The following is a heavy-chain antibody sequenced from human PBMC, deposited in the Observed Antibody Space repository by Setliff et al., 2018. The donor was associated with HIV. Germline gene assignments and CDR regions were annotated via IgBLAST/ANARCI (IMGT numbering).Heavy chain of an antibody. CDR3: SRAIVAVTAIDHYYYGMDV. CDR1: GGSISSDTYH. D-gene: IGHD2-21*02. J-gene: IGHJ6*02. Sequence: SETLSLTCTVSGGSISSDTYHYSWIRQPPGKGLEWIGSIYYSGNTYYNPSVKSRVTISVDTFNNQFSLRLSSVTAADTAVYYCSRAIVAVTAIDHYYYGMDVWGQGTTVTVSS. CDR2: IYYSGNT. V-gene: IGHV4-39*07.